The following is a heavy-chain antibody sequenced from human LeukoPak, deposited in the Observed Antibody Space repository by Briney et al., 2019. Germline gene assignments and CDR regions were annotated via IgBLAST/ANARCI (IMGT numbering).Heavy chain of an antibody. Sequence: PGRSLRLSCAASGFTFDDYAMHWVRHAPGRGLEWVSGISWNSGSIGYADSVKGRFTISRDNAKNSLYLQMNSLRAEDTALYYCAKVTFGGVIAPFDYWGQGTLVTVSS. CDR2: ISWNSGSI. J-gene: IGHJ4*02. CDR3: AKVTFGGVIAPFDY. CDR1: GFTFDDYA. V-gene: IGHV3-9*01. D-gene: IGHD3-16*02.